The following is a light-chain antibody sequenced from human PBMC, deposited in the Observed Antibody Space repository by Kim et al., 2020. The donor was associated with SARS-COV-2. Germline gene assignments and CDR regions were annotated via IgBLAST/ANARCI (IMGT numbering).Light chain of an antibody. CDR3: SSYTSSSTWV. CDR2: DVS. CDR1: SSDVGGYNY. Sequence: GQSRTISCTGTSSDVGGYNYVAWYQQHPGKAPKIMIYDVSNRPSGVSNRFSGSKSGNTASLTISGLQAEDEADYYCSSYTSSSTWVFGGGTKLTVL. J-gene: IGLJ3*02. V-gene: IGLV2-14*03.